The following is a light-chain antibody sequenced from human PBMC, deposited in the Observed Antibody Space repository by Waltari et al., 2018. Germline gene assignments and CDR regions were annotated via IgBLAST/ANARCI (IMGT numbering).Light chain of an antibody. V-gene: IGLV7-46*01. CDR1: TGAVTSGPY. CDR2: DTS. CDR3: LLSYSGARV. Sequence: QAVVTQEPSLTVSPGGTVTLTCGSSTGAVTSGPYLYWFQQKSGQAPRKLISDTSNKHSWTPARFSGSLLGGKAALTLSGAQPEDEADYYCLLSYSGARVFGGGTKLTVL. J-gene: IGLJ2*01.